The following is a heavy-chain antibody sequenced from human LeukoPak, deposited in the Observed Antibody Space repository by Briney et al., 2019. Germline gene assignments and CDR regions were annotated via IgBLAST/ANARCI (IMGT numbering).Heavy chain of an antibody. CDR1: GYTLTDYY. CDR3: AREEQYNNFFDY. CDR2: INPNSGDT. D-gene: IGHD1/OR15-1a*01. Sequence: GASVKVSCKASGYTLTDYYIHWVRQATGQGLEWMGWINPNSGDTTYAQKFQGRLTMTRDTSISSAYMDLSRLNSDDTAVYFCAREEQYNNFFDYWGQGTLVTVSS. J-gene: IGHJ4*02. V-gene: IGHV1-2*02.